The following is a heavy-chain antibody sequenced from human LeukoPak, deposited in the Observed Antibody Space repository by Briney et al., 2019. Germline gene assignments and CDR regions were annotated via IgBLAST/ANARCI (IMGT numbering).Heavy chain of an antibody. D-gene: IGHD6-19*01. CDR2: ISGSGGST. CDR1: GFTFSSYG. V-gene: IGHV3-23*01. J-gene: IGHJ4*02. CDR3: AKGKASGWYIVDY. Sequence: GGTLRLSCAASGFTFSSYGMSWVRQASGKGLEWVSAISGSGGSTYYADSVKGRFTISRDNSKNTLYLQMNSLRAEDTAVYYCAKGKASGWYIVDYWGQGTLVTVSS.